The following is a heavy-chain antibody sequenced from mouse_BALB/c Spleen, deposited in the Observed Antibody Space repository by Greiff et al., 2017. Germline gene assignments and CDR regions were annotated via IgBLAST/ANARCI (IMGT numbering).Heavy chain of an antibody. Sequence: EVHLVESGGGLVQPGGSRKLSCAASGFTFSSFGMHWVRQAPEKGLEWVAYISSGSSTIYYADTVKGRFTISRDNPKNTLFLQMTSLRSEDTAMYYCERSVQDDAMDDWGKGTTVTGAS. CDR2: ISSGSSTI. V-gene: IGHV5-17*02. J-gene: IGHJ4*01. CDR3: ERSVQDDAMDD. CDR1: GFTFSSFG.